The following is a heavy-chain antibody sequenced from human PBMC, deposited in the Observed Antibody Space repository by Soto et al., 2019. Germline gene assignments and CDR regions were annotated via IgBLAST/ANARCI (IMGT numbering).Heavy chain of an antibody. CDR3: ARRYCSCYMSCNWFDP. J-gene: IGHJ5*02. D-gene: IGHD2-15*01. CDR2: IYPGDSET. V-gene: IGHV5-51*01. Sequence: ESLKISCKGSGYSFTSYWIGWVRQIPGKVLEWMGIIYPGDSETRYSPSFQGQVTISADKSISTAYLQWSSLKASDTAMYYCARRYCSCYMSCNWFDPWGQGTLVTVSS. CDR1: GYSFTSYW.